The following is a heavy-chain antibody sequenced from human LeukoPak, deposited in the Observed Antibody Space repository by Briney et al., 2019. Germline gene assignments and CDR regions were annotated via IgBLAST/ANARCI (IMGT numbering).Heavy chain of an antibody. D-gene: IGHD3-10*01. Sequence: ASVKVSCKASGYTFTSYDINWVRQATGQGLEWMGWMNPNSGNTGYAQKFQGRVTMTRNTSISTAYMELSSLRSEDTAVYYCARGFGGSGSYYNGYFDYWGQGTLVTVSS. J-gene: IGHJ4*02. V-gene: IGHV1-8*01. CDR1: GYTFTSYD. CDR3: ARGFGGSGSYYNGYFDY. CDR2: MNPNSGNT.